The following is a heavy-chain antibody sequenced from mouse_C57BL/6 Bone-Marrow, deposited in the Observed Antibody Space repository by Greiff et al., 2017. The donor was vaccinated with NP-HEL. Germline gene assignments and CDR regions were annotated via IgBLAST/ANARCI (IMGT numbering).Heavy chain of an antibody. CDR2: INPYNGGT. CDR3: ARRWWLLRDFDV. Sequence: VQLKESGPVLVKPGASVKMSCKASGYTFTDYYMNWVKQSHGKSLEWIGVINPYNGGTSYNQKFKGKATLTVDKSSSTAYMELNSLTSEDSAVYYCARRWWLLRDFDVWGTGTTVTVSS. J-gene: IGHJ1*03. V-gene: IGHV1-19*01. CDR1: GYTFTDYY. D-gene: IGHD2-3*01.